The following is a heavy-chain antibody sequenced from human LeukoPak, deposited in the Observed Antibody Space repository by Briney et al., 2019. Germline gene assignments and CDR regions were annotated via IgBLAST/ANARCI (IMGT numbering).Heavy chain of an antibody. CDR3: ASGFRITVTGTSSIPYFDY. V-gene: IGHV1-2*02. CDR1: GYSFTAYY. J-gene: IGHJ4*02. Sequence: ASVRVSCKASGYSFTAYYMHWERQAPGQGLEWMGWINPNSGDTNSAQKFQGRITMTRDTSISTAYMELSRLRSDDTAVYYCASGFRITVTGTSSIPYFDYWGRGILVTVSS. CDR2: INPNSGDT. D-gene: IGHD4-11*01.